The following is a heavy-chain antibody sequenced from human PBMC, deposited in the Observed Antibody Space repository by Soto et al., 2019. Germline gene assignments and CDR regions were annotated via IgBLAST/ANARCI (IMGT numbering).Heavy chain of an antibody. CDR3: AILIAGAGTGWFDT. V-gene: IGHV4-31*03. CDR2: IYNSGST. D-gene: IGHD6-19*01. CDR1: GGSISSGGYY. Sequence: KPSETLSLTCTVSGGSISSGGYYWSWIRQHPGKGLEWIGYIYNSGSTYYNPSLKSRVTISVATSKNHFSLKLSSGPAADTAVYYCAILIAGAGTGWFDTWGQGTLVTVSS. J-gene: IGHJ5*02.